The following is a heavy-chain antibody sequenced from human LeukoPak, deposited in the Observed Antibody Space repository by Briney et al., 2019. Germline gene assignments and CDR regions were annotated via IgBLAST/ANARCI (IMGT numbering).Heavy chain of an antibody. CDR3: ARGSRIAAAGTSFDY. J-gene: IGHJ4*02. CDR1: GFTFSSYA. D-gene: IGHD6-13*01. Sequence: GRSLRLSCAASGFTFSSYAMHWVRQAPGKGLEWVAVISYDGSNKYYADSVKGRFTISRDNSKNTLYLQMNSLRAEDTAVYYCARGSRIAAAGTSFDYWDQGTLVTVSS. CDR2: ISYDGSNK. V-gene: IGHV3-30-3*01.